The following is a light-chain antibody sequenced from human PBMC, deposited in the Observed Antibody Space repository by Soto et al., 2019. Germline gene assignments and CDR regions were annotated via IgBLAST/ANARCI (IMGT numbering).Light chain of an antibody. Sequence: EMVLTQSPDTLSLSPGERATLSCRTSQSVSSSSLAWYQQKLGQAPRLLIYGASTRVAGIPDRFSGSGSGTDFTLTVSRLEPEDFAAVFCCQQYGSSPPTFGQGTKLEIK. J-gene: IGKJ2*01. CDR1: QSVSSSS. CDR3: QQYGSSPPT. CDR2: GAS. V-gene: IGKV3-20*01.